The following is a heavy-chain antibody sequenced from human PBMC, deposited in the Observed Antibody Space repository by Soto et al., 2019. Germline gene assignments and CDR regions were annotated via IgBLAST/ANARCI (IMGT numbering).Heavy chain of an antibody. J-gene: IGHJ6*02. D-gene: IGHD4-4*01. CDR1: GFTFSVYW. V-gene: IGHV3-74*01. CDR2: IDSDGSTT. CDR3: ARPGYSNYGPGVDV. Sequence: EVQLVESGGGLVQPGGSLRLSCAASGFTFSVYWMHWVRQAPGKGLVWVSRIDSDGSTTSYADSVKGRFTISRDNAKSTMYRQMNSLRAEDTGVYYCARPGYSNYGPGVDVWGQGTTVTVSS.